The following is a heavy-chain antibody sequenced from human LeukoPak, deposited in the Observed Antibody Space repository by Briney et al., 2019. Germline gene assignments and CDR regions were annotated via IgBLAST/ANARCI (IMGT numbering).Heavy chain of an antibody. D-gene: IGHD1-26*01. J-gene: IGHJ6*02. Sequence: PGGSLRLSCAASGFTFSSYEMNWVRQAPGKGLEWVSYIISRSLYTNCADSVKGRFTISRDNAKNSLYLQMNSLRAEDTAVYYCARDRGSVGALGYYHGMDEWGQGTTVTVSS. CDR1: GFTFSSYE. V-gene: IGHV3-48*03. CDR3: ARDRGSVGALGYYHGMDE. CDR2: IISRSLYT.